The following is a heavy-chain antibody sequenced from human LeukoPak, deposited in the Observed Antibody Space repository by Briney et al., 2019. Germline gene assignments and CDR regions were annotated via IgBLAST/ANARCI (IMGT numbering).Heavy chain of an antibody. CDR2: IYYSGST. Sequence: SETLSLTCTVSGGSTSSYYWSWIRQPPGKGLEWIGYIYYSGSTNYNPSLKSRVTISVDTSKNQFSLKLSSVTAADTAVYYCARLRTAAAVNYFDYWGQGTLVTVSS. V-gene: IGHV4-59*08. CDR1: GGSTSSYY. CDR3: ARLRTAAAVNYFDY. J-gene: IGHJ4*02. D-gene: IGHD6-13*01.